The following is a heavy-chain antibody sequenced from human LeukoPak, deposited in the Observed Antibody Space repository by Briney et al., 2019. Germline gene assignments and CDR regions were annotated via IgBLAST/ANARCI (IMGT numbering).Heavy chain of an antibody. CDR1: GFTFDDYA. CDR3: ARVGGYYYYYMDV. V-gene: IGHV3-9*01. J-gene: IGHJ6*03. CDR2: ISWNSGSI. D-gene: IGHD2-15*01. Sequence: GGSLRLSCAASGFTFDDYAMHWVRQAPGKGLEWVSGISWNSGSIGYADSVKGRFTISRDNAKNSLYLQMNSLRAEDTAVYYCARVGGYYYYYMDVWGKGTTVTVSS.